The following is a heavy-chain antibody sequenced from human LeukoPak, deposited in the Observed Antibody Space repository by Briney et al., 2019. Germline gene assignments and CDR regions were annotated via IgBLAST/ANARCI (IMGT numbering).Heavy chain of an antibody. V-gene: IGHV4-59*01. CDR1: GGSFSSYY. D-gene: IGHD3-22*01. J-gene: IGHJ4*02. Sequence: PSETLFLTCTVSGGSFSSYYWSWIRQPPGKGLVWIGYIYYSGSTNYNPSLKSRVTMSIDTSKNQFSLKVTSVTAADTAVYYCARVDYDSSGYFDYWGQGTPVTVSS. CDR2: IYYSGST. CDR3: ARVDYDSSGYFDY.